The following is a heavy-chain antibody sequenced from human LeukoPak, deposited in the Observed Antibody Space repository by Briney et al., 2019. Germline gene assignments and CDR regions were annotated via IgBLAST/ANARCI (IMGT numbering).Heavy chain of an antibody. D-gene: IGHD6-6*01. CDR3: ARHGFGYSSSSRVDY. V-gene: IGHV4-38-2*01. CDR2: IYHSGST. J-gene: IGHJ4*02. Sequence: SETQSLTCAVSGYSISSGYYWGWIRQPPGKGLEWIGSIYHSGSTYYNPSLKSRVTISVDTSKNQFSLKLSSVTAADTAVYYCARHGFGYSSSSRVDYWGQGTLVTVSS. CDR1: GYSISSGYY.